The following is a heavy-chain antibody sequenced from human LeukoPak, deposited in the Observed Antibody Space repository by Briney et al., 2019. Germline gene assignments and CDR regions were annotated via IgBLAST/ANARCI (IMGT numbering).Heavy chain of an antibody. D-gene: IGHD2-15*01. J-gene: IGHJ3*02. Sequence: PSETLSLTCTVSGGSISSYYWSWIRQPPGKGLEWIGYIYYGGSTNYNPSLKSRVTISVDTSKNQFSLKLSSVTAADTAVYYCARSEGYPDDAFDIWGQGTMVTVSS. CDR3: ARSEGYPDDAFDI. CDR2: IYYGGST. CDR1: GGSISSYY. V-gene: IGHV4-59*08.